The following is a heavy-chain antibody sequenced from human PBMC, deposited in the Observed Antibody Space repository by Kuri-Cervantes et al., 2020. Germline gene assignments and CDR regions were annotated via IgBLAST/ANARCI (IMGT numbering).Heavy chain of an antibody. CDR1: GFTFSSYG. D-gene: IGHD2-2*01. Sequence: LSLTCAASGFTFSSYGMHWVRQAPGKGLEWVAVISYDGSNKYYADSVKGRFTISRDNSKNTLYLQMNSLRAEDTAVYYCAGSIVVVPAALDYWGQGTLVTVSS. V-gene: IGHV3-30*03. CDR3: AGSIVVVPAALDY. CDR2: ISYDGSNK. J-gene: IGHJ4*02.